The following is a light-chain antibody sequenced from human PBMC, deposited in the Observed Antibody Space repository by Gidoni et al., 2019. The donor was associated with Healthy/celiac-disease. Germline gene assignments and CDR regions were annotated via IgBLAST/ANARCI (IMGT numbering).Light chain of an antibody. CDR1: QSVSSY. V-gene: IGKV3-11*01. J-gene: IGKJ1*01. CDR2: DAS. CDR3: QQRRNWPPWT. Sequence: EIVLTQSPATLSLSPGERATLSCRASQSVSSYLAWYQQQPGQAPRLLIYDASNRATGIPARFSGSGSGTDFTLTISSLEPEDFAVYYCQQRRNWPPWTFXQXTKVEIK.